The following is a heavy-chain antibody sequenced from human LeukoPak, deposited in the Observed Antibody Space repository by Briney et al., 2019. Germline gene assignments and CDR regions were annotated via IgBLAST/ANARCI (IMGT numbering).Heavy chain of an antibody. V-gene: IGHV3-23*01. Sequence: GGSLRLSCAASGFTFSSYAMSWVRQAPGKGLEWVSAISGSGGSTYYADSVKGRFTISRDSSKNTLYLQMNSLRAEDTAVYYCAKWGNRDYGDYITGAFDIWGQGTMVTVSS. CDR2: ISGSGGST. J-gene: IGHJ3*02. CDR3: AKWGNRDYGDYITGAFDI. D-gene: IGHD4-17*01. CDR1: GFTFSSYA.